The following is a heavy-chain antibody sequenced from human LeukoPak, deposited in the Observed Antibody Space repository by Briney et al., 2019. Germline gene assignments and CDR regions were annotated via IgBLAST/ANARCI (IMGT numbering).Heavy chain of an antibody. D-gene: IGHD1-26*01. CDR3: AKAHGGSYHSGID. CDR1: GFTFSSYS. Sequence: GGSLRLSCVASGFTFSSYSMNWVRQAPGKGLEWVSCISASSSHIYYADSVKGRFSISRDNSKNTLYLQLNSLRVEDTAEYYCAKAHGGSYHSGIDWGQGTLVIVSS. J-gene: IGHJ4*02. V-gene: IGHV3-21*04. CDR2: ISASSSHI.